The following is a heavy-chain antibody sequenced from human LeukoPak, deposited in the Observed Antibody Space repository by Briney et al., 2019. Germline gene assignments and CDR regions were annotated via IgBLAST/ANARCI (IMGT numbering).Heavy chain of an antibody. CDR1: GGSISSYY. CDR2: IYYSGST. D-gene: IGHD6-6*01. Sequence: SETLSLTCTVSGGSISSYYWSWIRQPPGKGLEWIGYIYYSGSTNYNPSLKSRVTISVDTSKNQVSLKLRSVTAADTAVYYCARERASIAARPDKNYYYHGMDVWGQGNTVTVSS. CDR3: ARERASIAARPDKNYYYHGMDV. J-gene: IGHJ6*02. V-gene: IGHV4-59*01.